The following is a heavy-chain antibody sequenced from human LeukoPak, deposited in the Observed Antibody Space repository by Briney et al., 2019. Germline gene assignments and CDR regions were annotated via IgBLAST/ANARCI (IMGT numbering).Heavy chain of an antibody. CDR2: IHYSGKT. CDR1: GGSISRGNYY. CDR3: ARGGRYYYDSSGYYYPY. Sequence: SETLSLTCNVAGGSISRGNYYWGWIRQPPGKGLEWIGNIHYSGKTYYNPSLMVRVTISIDTSKNQFSLKLSSVTAADTAVYYCARGGRYYYDSSGYYYPYWGQGTLVTVSS. V-gene: IGHV4-39*02. D-gene: IGHD3-22*01. J-gene: IGHJ4*02.